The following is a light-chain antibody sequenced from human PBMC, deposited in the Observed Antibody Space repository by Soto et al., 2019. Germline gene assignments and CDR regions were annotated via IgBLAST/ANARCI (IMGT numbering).Light chain of an antibody. CDR1: QSVSSY. CDR2: DAS. Sequence: EIVLTQSPATLSLSPGERATLSCRASQSVSSYLAWYQQKPGQAPMLLIYDASNRATGIPARFSGSGSGTDFTLTISRLEPEDFAVYYCQQRSDWYTFGQGTKLEIK. CDR3: QQRSDWYT. J-gene: IGKJ2*01. V-gene: IGKV3-11*01.